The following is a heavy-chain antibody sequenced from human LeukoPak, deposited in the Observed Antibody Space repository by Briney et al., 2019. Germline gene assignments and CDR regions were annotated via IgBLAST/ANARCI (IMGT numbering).Heavy chain of an antibody. V-gene: IGHV3-23*01. CDR1: GFTLCSHA. J-gene: IGHJ4*02. D-gene: IGHD6-19*01. CDR2: ISGSGGST. CDR3: AKHDRRSVAGSVGVDY. Sequence: GGSLRLSCAASGFTLCSHAMSWVRQAPGKGVEWGSGISGSGGSTYYADSVKGRFTISRDNSKNTLNLQMNSLRAEDTALYYCAKHDRRSVAGSVGVDYWGQGTLVTVSS.